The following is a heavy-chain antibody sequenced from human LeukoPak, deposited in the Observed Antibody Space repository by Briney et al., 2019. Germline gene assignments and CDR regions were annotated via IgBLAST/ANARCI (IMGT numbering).Heavy chain of an antibody. CDR1: GFTFSDYY. CDR2: ISSSSSTI. D-gene: IGHD3-3*02. V-gene: IGHV3-11*04. J-gene: IGHJ3*02. Sequence: GGSLRLSCAASGFTFSDYYMSWIRQAPGKGLEWVSYISSSSSTIYYADSVKGRFTISRDNAKNSLYLQMNSLRAEDTAVYYCARRIRYLDAFDIWGQGTMVTVSS. CDR3: ARRIRYLDAFDI.